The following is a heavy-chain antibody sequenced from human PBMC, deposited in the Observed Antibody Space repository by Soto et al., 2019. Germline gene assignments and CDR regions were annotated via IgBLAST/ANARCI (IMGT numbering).Heavy chain of an antibody. CDR2: INHSGST. J-gene: IGHJ5*02. CDR3: ARGLKKIGPRYYDFWSGTPNYWFDP. V-gene: IGHV4-34*01. Sequence: SETLSLTCAVYGGSFSGYYWSWIRQPPGKGLEWIGEINHSGSTNYNPSLKSRVTISVDTSKNQFSLKLSSVTAADTAVYYCARGLKKIGPRYYDFWSGTPNYWFDPWGQGTLVTVSS. D-gene: IGHD3-3*01. CDR1: GGSFSGYY.